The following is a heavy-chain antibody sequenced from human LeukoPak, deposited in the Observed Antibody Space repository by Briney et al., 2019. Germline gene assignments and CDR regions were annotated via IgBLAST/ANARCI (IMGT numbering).Heavy chain of an antibody. V-gene: IGHV4-59*08. CDR3: ARGYDSKDYYMDV. Sequence: SETLSLTCTVSGGSISSYYWSWIRQPPGKGLEWIGYIYYSGSTYYNPSLKSRVTISVDTSKNQFSLKLSSVTAADTAVYYCARGYDSKDYYMDVWGKGTTVTVSS. D-gene: IGHD3-22*01. CDR2: IYYSGST. CDR1: GGSISSYY. J-gene: IGHJ6*03.